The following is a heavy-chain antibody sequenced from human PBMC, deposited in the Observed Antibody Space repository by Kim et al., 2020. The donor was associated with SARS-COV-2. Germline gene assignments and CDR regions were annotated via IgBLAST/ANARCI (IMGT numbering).Heavy chain of an antibody. J-gene: IGHJ3*02. D-gene: IGHD6-19*01. Sequence: SETLSLTCTVSGGSISSGGYYWSWIRQHPGKGLEWIGYIYYSGSTYYNPSLKSRVTISVDTSKNQFSLKLSSVTAADTAVYYCARVARLAAFDIWGQGTMVTVSS. CDR3: ARVARLAAFDI. CDR1: GGSISSGGYY. V-gene: IGHV4-31*03. CDR2: IYYSGST.